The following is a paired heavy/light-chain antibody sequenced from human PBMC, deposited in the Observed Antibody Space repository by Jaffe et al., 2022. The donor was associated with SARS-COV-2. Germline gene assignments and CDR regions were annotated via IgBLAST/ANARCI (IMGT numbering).Light chain of an antibody. J-gene: IGLJ2*01. V-gene: IGLV2-8*01. CDR1: SSDVGGYNY. Sequence: QSALTQPPSASGSPGQSVTISCTGTSSDVGGYNYVSWYQQHPGKAPKLMIYEVSKRPSGVPDRFSGSKSGNTASLTVSGLQAEDEADYYCSSYAGSNTLVFGGGTKLTVL. CDR3: SSYAGSNTLV. CDR2: EVS.
Heavy chain of an antibody. CDR3: AKSNDFWSGYYFWYFDL. CDR2: ISWNSGSI. D-gene: IGHD3-3*01. CDR1: GFTFDDYA. V-gene: IGHV3-9*01. Sequence: EVQLVESGGGLVQPGRSLRLSCAASGFTFDDYAMHWVRQAPGKGLEWVSGISWNSGSIGYADSVKGRFTISRDNAKNSLYLQMNSLRAEDTALYYCAKSNDFWSGYYFWYFDLWGRGTLVTVSS. J-gene: IGHJ2*01.